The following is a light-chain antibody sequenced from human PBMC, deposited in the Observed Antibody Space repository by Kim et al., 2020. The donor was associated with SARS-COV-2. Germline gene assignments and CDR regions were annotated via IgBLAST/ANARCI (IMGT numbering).Light chain of an antibody. CDR1: GRGSNDA. J-gene: IGLJ3*02. Sequence: AWVKLTCTLGGRGSNDAVAWNQQRAEKGTRYMMKVNSDGCHSKGDGIPDRFSGSASGAERYLTISSLQSEDEADYYCQTWGPGIRVFGGGTQLTVL. CDR2: VNSDGCH. CDR3: QTWGPGIRV. V-gene: IGLV4-69*01.